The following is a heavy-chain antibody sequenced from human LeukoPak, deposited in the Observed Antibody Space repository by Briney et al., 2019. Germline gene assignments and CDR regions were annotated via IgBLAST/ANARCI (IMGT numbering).Heavy chain of an antibody. D-gene: IGHD2/OR15-2a*01. CDR1: GGSISSYY. Sequence: SETLSLTCTVSGGSISSYYWSWIRQPPGKGLEWIGYIYYSGSTNYNPSPKSRVTISVDTSKNQFSLKLSSVTAADTAVYYCARHGGGNVLSPFDYWGQGTLVTVSS. V-gene: IGHV4-59*08. CDR2: IYYSGST. CDR3: ARHGGGNVLSPFDY. J-gene: IGHJ4*02.